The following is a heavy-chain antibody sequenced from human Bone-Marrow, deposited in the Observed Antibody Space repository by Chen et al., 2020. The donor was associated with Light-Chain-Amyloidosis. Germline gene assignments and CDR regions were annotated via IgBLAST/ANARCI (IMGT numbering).Heavy chain of an antibody. D-gene: IGHD6-6*01. CDR3: ARERVLVPYYYYGMDV. CDR1: GFTFSDYY. Sequence: QVQLVESGGGLVKPGGSPRLSCAASGFTFSDYYMSWIRQAPGKGLEWVSYISSSGSTIYYADSVKGRFTISRDNAKNSLYLQMNSLRAEDTAEYYCARERVLVPYYYYGMDVWGQGTTVTVSS. CDR2: ISSSGSTI. V-gene: IGHV3-11*01. J-gene: IGHJ6*02.